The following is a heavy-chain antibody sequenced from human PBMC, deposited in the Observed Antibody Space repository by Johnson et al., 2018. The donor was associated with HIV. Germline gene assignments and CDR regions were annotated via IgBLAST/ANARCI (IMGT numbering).Heavy chain of an antibody. Sequence: QVQLVESGGGLVQPGGSLRLSCAASGFTFSSYAMHWVRQAPGKGLEYVSAISSNGGSTGHADSVKGRFTISRDNAKNSLYMQMKSLRAEDTALYYCARDPFHYYDSSGYLEAFDSWGQGTMVTVSS. V-gene: IGHV3-64*04. J-gene: IGHJ3*02. CDR2: ISSNGGST. CDR1: GFTFSSYA. CDR3: ARDPFHYYDSSGYLEAFDS. D-gene: IGHD3-22*01.